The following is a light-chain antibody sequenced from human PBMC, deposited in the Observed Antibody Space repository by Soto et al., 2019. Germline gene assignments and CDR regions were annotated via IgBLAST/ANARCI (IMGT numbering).Light chain of an antibody. CDR1: QGLSSNY. CDR3: QHSWT. J-gene: IGKJ1*01. Sequence: EIVLTQSPGTLSLSPGEGATLSCRASQGLSSNYLSWFQQKPGQAPRLLIYASSSRATGIPDRFRGSGSGTDFTLTISRLEPEDFAVYYCQHSWTFGQGTKVEIK. CDR2: ASS. V-gene: IGKV3-20*01.